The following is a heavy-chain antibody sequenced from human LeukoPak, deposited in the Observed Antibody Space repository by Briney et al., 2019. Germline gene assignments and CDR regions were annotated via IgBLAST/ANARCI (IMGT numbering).Heavy chain of an antibody. V-gene: IGHV3-23*01. D-gene: IGHD2-2*03. CDR3: AKGGYLAFET. Sequence: GGSLRLSCAASGYTFSPYDMQWVRQAPGKGLGWVSGINRSGRTYYTDSVKGRFTISRDNSKNTLYLQMNSMRAEDTAIYYCAKGGYLAFETWGQGTMVAVSS. J-gene: IGHJ3*02. CDR1: GYTFSPYD. CDR2: INRSGRT.